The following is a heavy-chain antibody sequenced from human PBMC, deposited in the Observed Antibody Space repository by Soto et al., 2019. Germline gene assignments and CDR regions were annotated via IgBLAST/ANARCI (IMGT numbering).Heavy chain of an antibody. J-gene: IGHJ4*02. Sequence: PSETLSLTCTVSGGSISSPIYWSWIRQHPGKGLEWIGYIYYSGSTNYNPSLKSRVTISVDTSKNQFSLKLNSMTAADTAVYYCARHNYGSGSTYFDYWGQGTLVTVSS. V-gene: IGHV4-59*08. CDR2: IYYSGST. CDR1: GGSISSPIY. CDR3: ARHNYGSGSTYFDY. D-gene: IGHD3-10*01.